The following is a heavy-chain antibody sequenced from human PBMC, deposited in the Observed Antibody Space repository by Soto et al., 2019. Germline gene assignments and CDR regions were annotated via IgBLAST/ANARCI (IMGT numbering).Heavy chain of an antibody. CDR2: SIPVFGTA. CDR3: ARGAATNIVVTTYYGMDV. V-gene: IGHV1-69*12. Sequence: QVQLVQSGAEVKKPGSSVKVSCKASGGTLSNYGISWVRQAPGQGLEWMGGSIPVFGTANYAQKVQGRVTITADESTGTVYMEVSSLRSEDTAVYYCARGAATNIVVTTYYGMDVWGQGTTLTVSS. CDR1: GGTLSNYG. J-gene: IGHJ6*02. D-gene: IGHD2-15*01.